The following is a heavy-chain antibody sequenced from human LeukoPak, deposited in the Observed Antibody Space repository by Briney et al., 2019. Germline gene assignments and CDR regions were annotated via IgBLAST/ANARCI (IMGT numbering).Heavy chain of an antibody. D-gene: IGHD3-10*01. CDR1: GGSFSGYY. Sequence: SETLSLTCAVYGGSFSGYYWSWIRQPPGKGLEWIGEVNHSGSTNYNPSLKSRVTISVDTSKNQFSLKLSSVTAADTAVYYCARHKYYYGSGRKSYYMDVWGKGTTVTLSS. J-gene: IGHJ6*03. V-gene: IGHV4-34*01. CDR2: VNHSGST. CDR3: ARHKYYYGSGRKSYYMDV.